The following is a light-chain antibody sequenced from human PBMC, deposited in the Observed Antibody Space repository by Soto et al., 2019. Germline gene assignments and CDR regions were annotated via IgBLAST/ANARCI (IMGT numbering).Light chain of an antibody. CDR3: ASWDASLNGVV. CDR1: SSNIGSNT. Sequence: QSVLTQPPSESGTPGQRVTISCSGSSSNIGSNTVNWYQQLPGTAPKLLIYSNNQRPSGVPDRFSGSKSGTSASLAISGLQSEDEADYYCASWDASLNGVVFGGGTQLTVL. J-gene: IGLJ2*01. V-gene: IGLV1-44*01. CDR2: SNN.